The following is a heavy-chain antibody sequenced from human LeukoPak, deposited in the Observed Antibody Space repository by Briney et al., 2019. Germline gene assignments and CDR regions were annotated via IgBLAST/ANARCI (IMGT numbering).Heavy chain of an antibody. V-gene: IGHV3-64*01. CDR3: ARRGSYYGDSMDY. Sequence: GGSLRLSCAASGFTFSSYAIHWVRQAPGKGLEYVSAISSNGGSTYYANSVKGRFTISRDNSKNTLYLQMGSLRAEDMAVYYCARRGSYYGDSMDYWGQGTLVTVSS. CDR2: ISSNGGST. D-gene: IGHD1-26*01. J-gene: IGHJ4*02. CDR1: GFTFSSYA.